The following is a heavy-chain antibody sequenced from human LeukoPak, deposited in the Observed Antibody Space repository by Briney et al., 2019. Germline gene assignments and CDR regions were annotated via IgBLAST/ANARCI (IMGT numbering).Heavy chain of an antibody. CDR3: AKDYDFWSGYPYNWFDP. CDR1: GSTFSSYA. Sequence: GGSLRLSCAASGSTFSSYAMSWVRQAPGKGLEWVSAISGSGGSTYYADSVKGRFTISRDNPKNTLYLQMSSLRAEDTAVYYCAKDYDFWSGYPYNWFDPWGQGTLVTVSS. J-gene: IGHJ5*02. CDR2: ISGSGGST. V-gene: IGHV3-23*01. D-gene: IGHD3-3*01.